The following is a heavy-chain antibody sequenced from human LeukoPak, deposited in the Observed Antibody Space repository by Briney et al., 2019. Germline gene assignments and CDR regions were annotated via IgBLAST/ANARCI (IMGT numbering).Heavy chain of an antibody. J-gene: IGHJ4*02. Sequence: PSQTLPLTCTVSGGSISSGSYYWSWIRQPAGKGLEWIGRIYTSGSTNYNPSLKSRVTISVDTSKNQFSLKLSSVTAADTAVYYCARGAYDFWSGSPPDYWGQGTLVTVSS. CDR1: GGSISSGSYY. D-gene: IGHD3-3*01. CDR2: IYTSGST. V-gene: IGHV4-61*02. CDR3: ARGAYDFWSGSPPDY.